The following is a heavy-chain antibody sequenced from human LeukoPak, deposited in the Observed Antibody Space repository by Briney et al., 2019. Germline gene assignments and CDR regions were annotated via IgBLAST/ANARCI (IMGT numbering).Heavy chain of an antibody. J-gene: IGHJ5*02. D-gene: IGHD6-13*01. CDR3: SREAGIATAIVWFDP. CDR1: GGSFSGYY. Sequence: PSETLSLTCAVYGGSFSGYYWSWIRQPPGKGLEWIGEINHSGSTNYNPSLKSRVTISVDTSKNQSSLKLSSVTAADTAVYYCSREAGIATAIVWFDPWGQGTLVTVSS. V-gene: IGHV4-34*01. CDR2: INHSGST.